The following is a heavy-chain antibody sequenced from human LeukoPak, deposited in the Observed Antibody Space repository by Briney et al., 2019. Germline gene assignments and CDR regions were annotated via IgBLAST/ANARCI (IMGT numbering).Heavy chain of an antibody. CDR1: GFTFSSYW. Sequence: GGSLRLSCAASGFTFSSYWMSWVRQAPGKGLEWVANIKQDGSEKYYVDSVKGRFTISRDNAKNSLYLQMNSLRAEDTALYYCAKGLGSLVVAATFFGYWGQGTLVTVSS. D-gene: IGHD2-15*01. CDR3: AKGLGSLVVAATFFGY. CDR2: IKQDGSEK. V-gene: IGHV3-7*03. J-gene: IGHJ4*02.